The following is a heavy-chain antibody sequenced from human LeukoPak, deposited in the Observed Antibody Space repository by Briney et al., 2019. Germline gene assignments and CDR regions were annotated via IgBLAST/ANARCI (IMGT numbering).Heavy chain of an antibody. D-gene: IGHD3-22*01. V-gene: IGHV1-18*01. CDR1: GYTFTSYG. Sequence: GASVKVSCKASGYTFTSYGTSWVRQAPGQGLEWMGWISAYNGNTNYAQKLQGRVTMTTDTSTSTAYMELRSLRSDDTAVYYCARGTLVYDSSGYQAYYGMDVWGQGTTVTVSS. CDR3: ARGTLVYDSSGYQAYYGMDV. J-gene: IGHJ6*02. CDR2: ISAYNGNT.